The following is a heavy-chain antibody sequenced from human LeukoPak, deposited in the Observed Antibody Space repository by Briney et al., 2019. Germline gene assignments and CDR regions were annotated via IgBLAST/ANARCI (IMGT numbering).Heavy chain of an antibody. CDR2: MNPNSGNT. V-gene: IGHV1-8*01. CDR3: ARDLSLEYYMDV. D-gene: IGHD1-1*01. Sequence: ASVKDSCKASGYTFTSYDINWVRQATGQGLEWMGWMNPNSGNTGYAQKFQGRVTMTRNTSISTAYMELSSLRSEDTAVYYCARDLSLEYYMDVWGKGTTVTVSS. CDR1: GYTFTSYD. J-gene: IGHJ6*03.